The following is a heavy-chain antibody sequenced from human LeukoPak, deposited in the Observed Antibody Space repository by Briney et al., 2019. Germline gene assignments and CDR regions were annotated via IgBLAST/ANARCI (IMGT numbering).Heavy chain of an antibody. CDR2: INPNSGGT. CDR1: GYTFTGYY. CDR3: ARDQGPNYYDSSGYSSYYYGMDV. V-gene: IGHV1-2*04. J-gene: IGHJ6*02. D-gene: IGHD3-22*01. Sequence: ASVKVSCKASGYTFTGYYMHWVRQAPGQGLEWMGWINPNSGGTNYAQKFQGWVTMTRDTSISTAYMELSRLRSDDTAVYYCARDQGPNYYDSSGYSSYYYGMDVWGQGTTVTVSS.